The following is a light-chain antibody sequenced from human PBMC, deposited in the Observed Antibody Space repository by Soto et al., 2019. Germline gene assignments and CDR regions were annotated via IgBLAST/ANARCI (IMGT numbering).Light chain of an antibody. Sequence: QSALTQPASVSGSPGQSITISCSGTSSDVGGYDSVSWYQQHPGKAPKVMIYEVSNRPSGVSNRFSGSKSGTSASLAITGLQAEDEADYYCQSYDSSLSGFYVFGTGTKVTVL. CDR2: EVS. CDR3: QSYDSSLSGFYV. CDR1: SSDVGGYDS. J-gene: IGLJ1*01. V-gene: IGLV2-14*01.